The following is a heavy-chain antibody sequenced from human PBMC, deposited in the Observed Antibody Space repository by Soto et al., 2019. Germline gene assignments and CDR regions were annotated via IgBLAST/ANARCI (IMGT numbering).Heavy chain of an antibody. Sequence: QVQLQESGPGLVKPSETLSLTCSVSNGSISGFYWTWIRQPPGKILGWIGYVHYSGRTDYNPSLASPATMSVDTSKIQFSLNLKSITASDTAVYYCVRVGVVIGNHFYSWGRGTLVTVSS. V-gene: IGHV4-59*12. CDR3: VRVGVVIGNHFYS. CDR1: NGSISGFY. D-gene: IGHD2-15*01. CDR2: VHYSGRT. J-gene: IGHJ4*02.